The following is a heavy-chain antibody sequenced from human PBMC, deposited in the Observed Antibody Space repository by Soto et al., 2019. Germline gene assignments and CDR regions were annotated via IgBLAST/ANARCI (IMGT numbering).Heavy chain of an antibody. J-gene: IGHJ4*02. CDR3: ASNMVRGAILTSGDY. Sequence: EVQLLESGGGLVQPGGSLRLSCAASGFTFSSYAMSWVRQAPGKGLEWVSAISGSCGSTYYADSVKGRFTISSDNSKNMLYLQMNSKRAEATAVYYCASNMVRGAILTSGDYWGQGTLVTVSS. D-gene: IGHD3-10*01. CDR1: GFTFSSYA. V-gene: IGHV3-23*01. CDR2: ISGSCGST.